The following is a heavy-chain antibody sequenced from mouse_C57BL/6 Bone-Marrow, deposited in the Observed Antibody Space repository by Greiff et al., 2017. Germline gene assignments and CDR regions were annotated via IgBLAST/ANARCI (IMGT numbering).Heavy chain of an antibody. CDR2: ISSGSSTI. CDR1: GFTFSDYG. J-gene: IGHJ2*01. Sequence: EVKLMASGGGLVKPGGSLKLSCAASGFTFSDYGMHWVRQAPEKGLAWVAYISSGSSTIYYAATVKGRFTISRDNAKNTLFLHMTSLRSEDTAMYYCARGYYVDYWGQGTTLTVSS. V-gene: IGHV5-17*01. CDR3: ARGYYVDY.